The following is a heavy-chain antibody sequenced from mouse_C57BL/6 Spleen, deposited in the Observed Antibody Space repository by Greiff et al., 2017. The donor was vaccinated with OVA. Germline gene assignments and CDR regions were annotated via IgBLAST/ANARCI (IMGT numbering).Heavy chain of an antibody. Sequence: QVQLKQSGPELVKPGASVKISCKASGYAFSSSWMNWVKQRPGKGLEWIGRIYPGDGDTNYNGKFKGKATLTADKSSSTAYMQLSSLTSEDSAVYFCARRNYYGSRGGYFDYWGQGTTLTVSS. CDR2: IYPGDGDT. J-gene: IGHJ2*01. V-gene: IGHV1-82*01. CDR1: GYAFSSSW. D-gene: IGHD1-1*01. CDR3: ARRNYYGSRGGYFDY.